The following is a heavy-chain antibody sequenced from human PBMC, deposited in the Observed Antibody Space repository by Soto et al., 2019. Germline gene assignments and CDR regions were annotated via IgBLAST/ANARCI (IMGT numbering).Heavy chain of an antibody. J-gene: IGHJ6*02. CDR2: IYPRDSDT. D-gene: IGHD2-2*02. CDR1: GYSFSSYW. CDR3: ASLGLTRYCSSSSCHTMDV. V-gene: IGHV5-51*01. Sequence: GESLKISCKGSGYSFSSYWIGWVRQMPGKGLEWMGLIYPRDSDTRYSPSFQGQVTISADKSISTAYLQWSSLKASDTAMYYCASLGLTRYCSSSSCHTMDVWRQRTTVTVSS.